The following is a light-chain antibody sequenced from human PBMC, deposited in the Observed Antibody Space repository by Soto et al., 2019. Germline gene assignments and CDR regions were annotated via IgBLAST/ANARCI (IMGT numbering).Light chain of an antibody. J-gene: IGLJ2*01. CDR1: SSNIGAGYD. CDR3: QSYDSSVSGSVV. V-gene: IGLV1-40*01. Sequence: QSVVTQPPSVSGAPGQRVTISCTGSSSNIGAGYDVHWYQQLPGTAPKVLIYGNSNRPSGVPDRFSGSKSGTSASLAITGLQAEDEADYYCQSYDSSVSGSVVFGGGTKLTVL. CDR2: GNS.